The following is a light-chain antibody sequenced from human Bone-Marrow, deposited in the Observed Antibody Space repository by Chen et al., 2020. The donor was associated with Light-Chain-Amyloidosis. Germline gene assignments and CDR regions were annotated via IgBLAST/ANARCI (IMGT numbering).Light chain of an antibody. V-gene: IGLV2-14*01. J-gene: IGLJ1*01. CDR3: SSYTITNTLV. Sequence: QSALTQPASVSGSPGQPITISCTGTSSDVGGDNHVSWYQQHPDKAPKLMIYEVTNRPSWVPDRFSGSKYDNTASLTISGLQTEDEADYFCSSYTITNTLVFGSGTRVTVL. CDR1: SSDVGGDNH. CDR2: EVT.